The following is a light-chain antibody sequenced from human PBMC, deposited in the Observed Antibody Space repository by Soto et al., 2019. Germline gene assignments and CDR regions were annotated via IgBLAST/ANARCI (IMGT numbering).Light chain of an antibody. V-gene: IGKV3D-20*01. J-gene: IGKJ4*01. Sequence: ATLSVSPGERATLSCRASQSASSNLAWYQQKPGLAPRLLIYDASSRATGIPDRFSGSGSGTDFTLTISRLEPEDFAVYYCQQYGSSPLTFGGGTKVDIK. CDR1: QSASSN. CDR3: QQYGSSPLT. CDR2: DAS.